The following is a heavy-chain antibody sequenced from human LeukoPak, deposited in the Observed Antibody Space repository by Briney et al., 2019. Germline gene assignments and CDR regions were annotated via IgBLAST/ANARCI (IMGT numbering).Heavy chain of an antibody. Sequence: PGGSLRLSCAASGFTFSSYAMSWVRQAPGKGLEWVANIKQDGSEKYYVDSVKGRFTISRDNAKNSLYLQMNSLRAEDTAVYYCGRVSESLVNGGVSWSFDNWGQGTLVTVSS. V-gene: IGHV3-7*03. CDR3: GRVSESLVNGGVSWSFDN. D-gene: IGHD2-15*01. J-gene: IGHJ4*02. CDR2: IKQDGSEK. CDR1: GFTFSSYA.